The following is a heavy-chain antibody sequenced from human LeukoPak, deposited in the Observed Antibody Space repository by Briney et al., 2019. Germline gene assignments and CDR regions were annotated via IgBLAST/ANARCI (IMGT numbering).Heavy chain of an antibody. CDR3: ARDLNWSFDC. Sequence: GGSLRLSCAASGFTFSSYAMNWVRQAPGKGLEWVSTISGSGGSTFYADSVKGRFTISGDNSKNTLYLQMNSLRAEDTAVYYCARDLNWSFDCWGQGTLVTVSS. CDR1: GFTFSSYA. CDR2: ISGSGGST. D-gene: IGHD1-1*01. V-gene: IGHV3-23*01. J-gene: IGHJ5*01.